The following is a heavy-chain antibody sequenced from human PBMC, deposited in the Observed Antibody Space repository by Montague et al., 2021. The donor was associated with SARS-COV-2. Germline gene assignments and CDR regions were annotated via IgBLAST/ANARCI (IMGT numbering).Heavy chain of an antibody. Sequence: SEILSLTCTVSGGSISSSSYYWGWIRQPPGKGLEWIGSIYYTGSTYYNPSLKSRVTISVDTSKNQFSLKLSSVTAADTAVYYCERNGYYETYYAFDIWGQGTMVTVSS. CDR1: GGSISSSSYY. D-gene: IGHD3-22*01. CDR3: ERNGYYETYYAFDI. V-gene: IGHV4-39*01. J-gene: IGHJ3*02. CDR2: IYYTGST.